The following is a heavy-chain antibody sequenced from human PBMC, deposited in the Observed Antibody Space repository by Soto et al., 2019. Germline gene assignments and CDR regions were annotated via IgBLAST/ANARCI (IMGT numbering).Heavy chain of an antibody. CDR1: GGSISSGGYS. D-gene: IGHD6-13*01. CDR3: ARVIAAAGTRWFDP. Sequence: PSETLSLTCAVSGGSISSGGYSWSWIRQPPGKGLEWIGYIYHSGSTYYNPSLKSRVTISVDRSKNQFSLKLSSVTAADTAVYYCARVIAAAGTRWFDPWGQGTLVTVSS. J-gene: IGHJ5*02. CDR2: IYHSGST. V-gene: IGHV4-30-2*01.